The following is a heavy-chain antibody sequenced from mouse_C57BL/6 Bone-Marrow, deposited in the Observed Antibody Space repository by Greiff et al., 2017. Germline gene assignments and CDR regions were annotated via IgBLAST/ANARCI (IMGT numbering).Heavy chain of an antibody. J-gene: IGHJ2*01. CDR2: LYPGSGST. CDR1: GYTFTSYW. CDR3: AREGGTYYSNYDFDY. D-gene: IGHD2-5*01. V-gene: IGHV1-55*01. Sequence: QVQLQQPGAELVKPGASVKMSCKASGYTFTSYWITWVKQRPGQGLEWIGDLYPGSGSTNYTEKFKSKATLTVDTSSSTAYMQLSSLTSEDSAVYYCAREGGTYYSNYDFDYWGRGTTLTVSS.